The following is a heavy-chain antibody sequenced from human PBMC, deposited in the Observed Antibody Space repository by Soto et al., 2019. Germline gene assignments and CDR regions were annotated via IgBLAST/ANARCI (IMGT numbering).Heavy chain of an antibody. CDR3: ASIYGSGRNDY. CDR2: IYYSGST. D-gene: IGHD3-10*01. V-gene: IGHV4-30-4*01. CDR1: CGSISSGDHY. Sequence: SETLSLTCTVSCGSISSGDHYWSWIRQPPGKGLEWIGYIYYSGSTYYNPSLKSRVTISVDTSKNQFSLKLSSVTAADTAVYYCASIYGSGRNDYWGQGTLVTVSS. J-gene: IGHJ4*02.